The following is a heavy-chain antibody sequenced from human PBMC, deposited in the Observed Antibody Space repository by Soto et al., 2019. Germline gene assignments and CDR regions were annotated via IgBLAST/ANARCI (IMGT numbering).Heavy chain of an antibody. D-gene: IGHD3-22*01. J-gene: IGHJ4*02. CDR3: ASERNYYDSSGYYFDY. Sequence: GGSLRLSCAASGFTFSSYSMNWVRQAPGKGLEWVSYISSSSNTMYYADSVKGRFTISRDNAKNSLYLQMNSLRAEDTAVYYCASERNYYDSSGYYFDYWGQGTLVTVSS. CDR2: ISSSSNTM. CDR1: GFTFSSYS. V-gene: IGHV3-48*01.